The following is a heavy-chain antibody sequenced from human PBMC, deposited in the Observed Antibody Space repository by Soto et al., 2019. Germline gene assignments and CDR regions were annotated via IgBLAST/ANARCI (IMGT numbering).Heavy chain of an antibody. D-gene: IGHD6-13*01. Sequence: QVQLQESGPGLVKPSETLSLSCTVSNGSISNFYWNWIRHPPGKRLEWIGRIYISGSSSYNPSLRSRVTMSVDASKNQFSLKLNSVTAADTAVYYCVRSSHKESWFDPWGQGTLVTVSS. CDR3: VRSSHKESWFDP. V-gene: IGHV4-4*07. CDR1: NGSISNFY. J-gene: IGHJ5*02. CDR2: IYISGSS.